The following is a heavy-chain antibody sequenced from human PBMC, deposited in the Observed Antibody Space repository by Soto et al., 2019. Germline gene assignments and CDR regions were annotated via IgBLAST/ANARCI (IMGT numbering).Heavy chain of an antibody. V-gene: IGHV3-30-3*01. CDR3: AKDVVVGATTGLGDYYYYYGMDV. CDR2: ISYDGSNK. CDR1: GFTFSSYA. J-gene: IGHJ6*02. D-gene: IGHD1-26*01. Sequence: QVQLVESGGGVVQPGRSLRLSCAASGFTFSSYAMYWVRQAPGKGLEWVAVISYDGSNKYYADSVKGRFTISRDNSKNTLYLQMNSLRAEDTAVYYCAKDVVVGATTGLGDYYYYYGMDVWGQGTTVTVSS.